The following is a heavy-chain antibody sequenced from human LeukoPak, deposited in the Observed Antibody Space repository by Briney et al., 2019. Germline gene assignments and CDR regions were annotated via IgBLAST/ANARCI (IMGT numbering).Heavy chain of an antibody. Sequence: SETLSLTCAVYGGSFSGYYWSWIRQPPGKGLEWIGEINHSGSTNYNPSLKSRVTMSVDTSKNQFSLKLSSATAADTAVYYCARARRIAAAGYSDKYYFDYWGQGTLVTVSS. D-gene: IGHD6-13*01. CDR2: INHSGST. J-gene: IGHJ4*02. V-gene: IGHV4-34*01. CDR1: GGSFSGYY. CDR3: ARARRIAAAGYSDKYYFDY.